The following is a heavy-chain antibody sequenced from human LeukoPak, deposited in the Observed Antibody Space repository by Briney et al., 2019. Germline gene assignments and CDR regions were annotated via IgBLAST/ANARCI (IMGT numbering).Heavy chain of an antibody. V-gene: IGHV4-59*12. CDR2: IYYSGST. Sequence: SETLSLTCTVSGGSISSYYWSWIRQPPGKGLEWIGYIYYSGSTNYNPSLKSRVTISVDTSKNQFSLKLSSVTAADTAVYYCARDAVNLHYGDKYYFDYWGQGTLVTVSS. CDR1: GGSISSYY. J-gene: IGHJ4*02. CDR3: ARDAVNLHYGDKYYFDY. D-gene: IGHD4-17*01.